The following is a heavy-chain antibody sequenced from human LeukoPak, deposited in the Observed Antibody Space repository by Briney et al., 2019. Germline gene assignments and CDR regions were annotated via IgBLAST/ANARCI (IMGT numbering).Heavy chain of an antibody. CDR1: GGTFSSYA. D-gene: IGHD1-26*01. CDR2: IIPIFGTA. Sequence: SVKVSCKASGGTFSSYAISWVRQAPGQGLEWMGGIIPIFGTANYAQKFQGRVTITADESTSTAYMELSSLRSEDTAVYYCARDNPPTAYSGSYYEVLDYWGQGTLVTVSS. V-gene: IGHV1-69*13. CDR3: ARDNPPTAYSGSYYEVLDY. J-gene: IGHJ4*02.